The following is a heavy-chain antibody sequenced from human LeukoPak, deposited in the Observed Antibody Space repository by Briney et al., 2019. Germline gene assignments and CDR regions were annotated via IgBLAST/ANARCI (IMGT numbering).Heavy chain of an antibody. CDR3: ARHEPSEAVAVL. D-gene: IGHD6-13*01. CDR2: IYYSGST. Sequence: SETLSLTCTVSGGSISSYYWSWIRQPPGKGLEWLGYIYYSGSTNYNPSLKSRVTISVDTSKNQFSLKLSSVTAADTAVYYCARHEPSEAVAVLWGQGTLVTVSS. V-gene: IGHV4-59*08. CDR1: GGSISSYY. J-gene: IGHJ4*02.